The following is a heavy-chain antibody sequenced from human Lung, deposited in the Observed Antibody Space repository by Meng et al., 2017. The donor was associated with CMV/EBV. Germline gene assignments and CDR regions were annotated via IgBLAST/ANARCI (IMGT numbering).Heavy chain of an antibody. Sequence: ASXXVSXKASGYTFTDHYMHWVRQAPGQGLEWMGWINPDSGGTLYAHKFQGRVTVTRDTSISTAYMELSSLRSDDTAVYYCARESDSSGSNGYFDYSGQGXLVTVSS. CDR1: GYTFTDHY. CDR2: INPDSGGT. D-gene: IGHD3-22*01. V-gene: IGHV1-2*02. J-gene: IGHJ4*02. CDR3: ARESDSSGSNGYFDY.